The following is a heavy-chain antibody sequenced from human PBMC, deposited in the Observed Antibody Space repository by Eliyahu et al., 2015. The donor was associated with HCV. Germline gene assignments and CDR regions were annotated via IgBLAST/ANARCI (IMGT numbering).Heavy chain of an antibody. Sequence: EVQLLESGGGLVQPGGSLRLXCAASGFTFSXYAMSWVRQAPGKGLGWVSAISGSGGSTYYADSVKGRFTISRDNSKNTLYLQMNSLRAEDTAVYYCATSDYRIRGEENWFDPWGQGTLVTVSS. J-gene: IGHJ5*02. CDR2: ISGSGGST. V-gene: IGHV3-23*01. CDR3: ATSDYRIRGEENWFDP. CDR1: GFTFSXYA. D-gene: IGHD4-11*01.